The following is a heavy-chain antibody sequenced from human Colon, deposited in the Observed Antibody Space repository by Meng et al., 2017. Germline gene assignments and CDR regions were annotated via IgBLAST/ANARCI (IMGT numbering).Heavy chain of an antibody. Sequence: QVPVPESGPGLVKPSGTLALTCAVAGGSITNDKWWSWVRQPPGKGLEWIGEIFHAGNTNYNPSLKSRVTMSLDKSKNQFSLTLTSVTAADTAVYYCARDFHSTMTVFDSWGQGTLVTASS. CDR1: GGSITNDKW. D-gene: IGHD3-22*01. V-gene: IGHV4-4*02. CDR3: ARDFHSTMTVFDS. CDR2: IFHAGNT. J-gene: IGHJ4*02.